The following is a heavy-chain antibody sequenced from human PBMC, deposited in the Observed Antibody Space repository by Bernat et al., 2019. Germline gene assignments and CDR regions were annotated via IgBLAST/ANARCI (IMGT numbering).Heavy chain of an antibody. CDR2: ISYDGNNI. Sequence: QVQLVESGGGVVQPGRSLRLSCAASGFTFSSYGMHWVRQAPGKGLEWVAVISYDGNNIYYADSVKGRFTISRDNSKNTLYLQMNSLRAEDTVVYYCARPYGDYARGGFDFWGQGTLVTVSS. D-gene: IGHD4-17*01. J-gene: IGHJ4*02. CDR3: ARPYGDYARGGFDF. CDR1: GFTFSSYG. V-gene: IGHV3-30*03.